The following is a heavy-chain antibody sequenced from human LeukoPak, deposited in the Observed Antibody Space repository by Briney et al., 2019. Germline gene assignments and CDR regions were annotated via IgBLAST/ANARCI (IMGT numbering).Heavy chain of an antibody. CDR3: ARGGSNTYGYVDY. CDR2: ISPNSGGT. J-gene: IGHJ4*02. V-gene: IGHV1-2*02. Sequence: ASVKVSFKASGYTFTGYYMHWVRQAPGQGLEWMGWISPNSGGTNYAQNFQGRVTMTRDTSISTAYMEVSRLRSDDTAVYYCARGGSNTYGYVDYWGQGTLVTVSS. D-gene: IGHD5-18*01. CDR1: GYTFTGYY.